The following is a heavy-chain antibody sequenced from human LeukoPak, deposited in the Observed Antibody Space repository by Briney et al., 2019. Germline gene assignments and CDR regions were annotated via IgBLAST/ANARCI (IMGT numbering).Heavy chain of an antibody. J-gene: IGHJ4*02. Sequence: SETLSLTCTVSGGSISSYYWSWIRQPPGKGLEWIGYIYYSGSTNYNPSLKSRVTISVDTSKNQFSLKLSSVTAADTAVYYCATVVNGYSSGWYDYWGQGTLVTVSS. CDR2: IYYSGST. D-gene: IGHD6-19*01. CDR3: ATVVNGYSSGWYDY. V-gene: IGHV4-59*08. CDR1: GGSISSYY.